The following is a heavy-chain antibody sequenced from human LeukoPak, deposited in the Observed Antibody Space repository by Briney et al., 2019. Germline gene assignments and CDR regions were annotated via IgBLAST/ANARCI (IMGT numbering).Heavy chain of an antibody. CDR2: INPGGGGT. CDR3: AVLLRTLQLLDF. J-gene: IGHJ4*02. V-gene: IGHV1-46*01. D-gene: IGHD3-10*01. CDR1: GYTFTNHY. Sequence: ASVKVSCKTSGYTFTNHYMHWVRQAPGQGLEWMGKINPGGGGTTYAQKVQGRVTMTRDKSTSTVYMELSSLRSEDTAMYYCAVLLRTLQLLDFWGQGTLVTVAS.